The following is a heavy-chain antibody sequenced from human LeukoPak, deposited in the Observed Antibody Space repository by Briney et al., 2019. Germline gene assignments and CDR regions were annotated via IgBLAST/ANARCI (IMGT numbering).Heavy chain of an antibody. D-gene: IGHD3-10*01. CDR3: ARGYYGSGSFPNWYYYYYMDV. Sequence: SETLSLTCTVSGGSISSGSYYWSWIRQPAGKGLEWIGRIYTSGSTNYNPSLKSRVTISVDTSKNQFSLKLSSVTAADTAVYYCARGYYGSGSFPNWYYYYYMDVWGKGTTVTISS. CDR1: GGSISSGSYY. J-gene: IGHJ6*03. V-gene: IGHV4-61*02. CDR2: IYTSGST.